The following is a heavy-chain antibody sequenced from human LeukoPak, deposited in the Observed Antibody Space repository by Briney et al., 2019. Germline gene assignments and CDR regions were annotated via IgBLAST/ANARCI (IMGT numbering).Heavy chain of an antibody. J-gene: IGHJ4*02. CDR3: ARDREMATPKSSFDY. CDR2: IIPILGIA. CDR1: GGTFSSYA. V-gene: IGHV1-69*04. D-gene: IGHD5-12*01. Sequence: SVKVSCKASGGTFSSYAISWVRQAPGQGLEWMGRIIPILGIANYAQKFQGRITITADKSTSTAYMELSSLRSEDTAVYYCARDREMATPKSSFDYWGQGTLVAVSS.